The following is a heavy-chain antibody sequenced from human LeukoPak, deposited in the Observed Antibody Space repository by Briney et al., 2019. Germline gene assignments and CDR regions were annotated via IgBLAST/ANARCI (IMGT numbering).Heavy chain of an antibody. Sequence: SETLSLTCTVSGGSIRSYYWSWIRQPPGKGLEWIGYIYYSGSTNYNPSLKSRVTISVDTSKNQFSLKLSSVTAADTAVYYCARDVARLLWFGELQHAFDIWGQGTMVTVSS. D-gene: IGHD3-10*01. V-gene: IGHV4-59*01. J-gene: IGHJ3*02. CDR1: GGSIRSYY. CDR3: ARDVARLLWFGELQHAFDI. CDR2: IYYSGST.